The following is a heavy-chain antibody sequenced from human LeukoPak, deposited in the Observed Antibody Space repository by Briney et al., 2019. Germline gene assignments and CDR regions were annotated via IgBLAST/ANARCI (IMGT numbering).Heavy chain of an antibody. V-gene: IGHV4-31*03. CDR1: GGSISSGGYY. CDR3: ARAIVVVPAAISLNWFDP. D-gene: IGHD2-2*02. Sequence: PSQTLSLTCTVSGGSISSGGYYWSWIRQHPGKGLEWIGYIHYSGSTYYNPSLKSRVTISVDTSKNQFSLKLSSVTAADTAVYYCARAIVVVPAAISLNWFDPWGQGTLVTVSS. CDR2: IHYSGST. J-gene: IGHJ5*02.